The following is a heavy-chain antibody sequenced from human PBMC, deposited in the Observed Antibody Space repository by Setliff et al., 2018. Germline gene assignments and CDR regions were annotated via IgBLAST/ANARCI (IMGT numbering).Heavy chain of an antibody. CDR2: IQFDGSIR. J-gene: IGHJ4*02. CDR3: ASAHRALAASFGSLGH. Sequence: PGGSLRLSCVASGFTFSRYGMHWVRQAPGKGLEWVAFIQFDGSIRRYTDSVQGRFTISRDNFKNTLHLQMNSLRPDDPAVYHCASAHRALAASFGSLGHWGRGSLVTVSS. CDR1: GFTFSRYG. V-gene: IGHV3-30*02. D-gene: IGHD3-10*01.